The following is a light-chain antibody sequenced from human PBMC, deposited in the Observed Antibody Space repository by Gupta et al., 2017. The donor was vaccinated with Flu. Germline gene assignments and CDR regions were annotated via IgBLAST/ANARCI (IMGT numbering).Light chain of an antibody. V-gene: IGLV7-43*01. CDR3: LLYYGGAYV. CDR1: TGAVNSGYN. CDR2: GAS. J-gene: IGLJ1*01. Sequence: QPVVPQEPSLTVSPGGTVTLTCASSTGAVNSGYNPNWIQQKPGQTPRALIFGASNKYSWTPARFSGSLLGGKAALTLSGVQPEDEAEYYCLLYYGGAYVFGTGTKVTVL.